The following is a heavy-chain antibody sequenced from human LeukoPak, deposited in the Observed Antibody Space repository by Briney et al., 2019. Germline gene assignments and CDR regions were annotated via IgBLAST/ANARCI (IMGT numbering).Heavy chain of an antibody. D-gene: IGHD5-12*01. Sequence: ASVKVSCKVSGYTLTELSMHWVRQAPGKGLEWMGGFDPEDGETIYAQKFQGRVTMTRNTSISTAYMELSSLRSEDTAVYYCAAGHSGYELIIWGQGTLVTVSS. CDR2: FDPEDGET. CDR1: GYTLTELS. CDR3: AAGHSGYELII. J-gene: IGHJ4*02. V-gene: IGHV1-24*01.